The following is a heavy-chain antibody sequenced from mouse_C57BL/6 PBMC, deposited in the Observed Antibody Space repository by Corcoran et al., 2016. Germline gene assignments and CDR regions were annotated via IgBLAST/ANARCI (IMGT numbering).Heavy chain of an antibody. CDR2: INTHSGEP. Sequence: QNQLVQYGPALKKHGETVKIACKASGYSFTTAGMQWVQRMPGRGCTGIGGINTHSGEPKYAEDFKARFAFSLENSASTAYLQISNLNNEDTATYFGASEPRAMDYCGQGTSVTVSP. J-gene: IGHJ4*01. V-gene: IGHV9-4*01. CDR3: ASEPRAMDY. CDR1: GYSFTTAG.